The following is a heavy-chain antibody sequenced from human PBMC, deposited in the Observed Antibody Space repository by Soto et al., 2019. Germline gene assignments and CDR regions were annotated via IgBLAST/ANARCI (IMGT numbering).Heavy chain of an antibody. V-gene: IGHV3-23*01. D-gene: IGHD4-17*01. Sequence: PGGSLRLSCASSGFTFSTYGMSWVRQAPGKGLEWVSSVSYTGDTTYYAGSVKGRFTISRDNSKDTVYLQMNSLRTEDTATYYCASTDYGGDGQDYWGQGTLVTVSS. J-gene: IGHJ4*02. CDR1: GFTFSTYG. CDR2: VSYTGDTT. CDR3: ASTDYGGDGQDY.